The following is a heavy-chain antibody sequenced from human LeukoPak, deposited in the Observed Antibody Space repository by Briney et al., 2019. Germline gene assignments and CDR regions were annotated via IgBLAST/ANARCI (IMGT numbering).Heavy chain of an antibody. V-gene: IGHV4-59*01. D-gene: IGHD6-6*01. CDR2: IYYSGST. Sequence: KASETLSLTCTVSGGSISSYYWSWIRQPPGKGLEWSGYIYYSGSTNYNPSLKGRVTMSVDTSKNQFSLKLRSVTAADTAVYYCVRWKYRSSPNWFDPWGQGTLVTVSS. CDR3: VRWKYRSSPNWFDP. J-gene: IGHJ5*02. CDR1: GGSISSYY.